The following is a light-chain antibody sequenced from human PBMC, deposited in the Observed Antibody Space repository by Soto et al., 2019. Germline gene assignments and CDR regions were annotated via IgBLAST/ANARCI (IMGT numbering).Light chain of an antibody. Sequence: DIQMTPSPSSLSASVVDRVTITCRASQGISNYLAWYQQGPGKVPKLLIYAASTLQSGVPSRFSGSGSGTDFTLTISSLQPEDVATYYCQKYNSDPQTFGQGTRLEI. CDR3: QKYNSDPQT. CDR1: QGISNY. V-gene: IGKV1-27*01. CDR2: AAS. J-gene: IGKJ5*01.